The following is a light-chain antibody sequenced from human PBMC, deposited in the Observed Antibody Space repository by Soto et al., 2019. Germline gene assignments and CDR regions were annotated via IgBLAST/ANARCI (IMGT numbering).Light chain of an antibody. Sequence: SYELTQPPSVSVAPGQTARITCGGNNIGSKSGHWYQQKPGQAPVLVVYEVSDRPSGIPERFSGSNSGNTATLTISRVEAGEEAEYYCQVWESSSDHVVFVGGTQLPVL. V-gene: IGLV3-21*02. J-gene: IGLJ2*01. CDR3: QVWESSSDHVV. CDR2: EVS. CDR1: NIGSKS.